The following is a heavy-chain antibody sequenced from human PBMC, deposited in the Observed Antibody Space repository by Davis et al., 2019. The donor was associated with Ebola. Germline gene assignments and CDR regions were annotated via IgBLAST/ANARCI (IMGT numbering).Heavy chain of an antibody. CDR3: ARVGIAAP. J-gene: IGHJ4*02. CDR1: GFTFSSYW. Sequence: HTGGSLRLSCAASGFTFSSYWMHWVRQPPGKGLVWVSRINNDGTSTSYADSVKGRFTISRDNSKNTLYLQMNSLRAEDTAVYYCARVGIAAPWGQGTLVTVSS. V-gene: IGHV3-74*01. CDR2: INNDGTST. D-gene: IGHD6-6*01.